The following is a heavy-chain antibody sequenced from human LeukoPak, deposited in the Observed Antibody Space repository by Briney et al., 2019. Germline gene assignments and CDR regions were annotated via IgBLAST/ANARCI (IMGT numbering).Heavy chain of an antibody. J-gene: IGHJ4*02. D-gene: IGHD3-3*01. CDR3: ARVGSYYDFWSGYLRSDCCLDY. V-gene: IGHV3-21*05. Sequence: GGSLRLSCAASGFTFSSYSMNWVRQAPGKGLEWVSYISSSSSYIYYADSVKGRFTISRDNAKNSLYLQMNSLRAEDTAVYYCARVGSYYDFWSGYLRSDCCLDYWGQGTLVTVSS. CDR2: ISSSSSYI. CDR1: GFTFSSYS.